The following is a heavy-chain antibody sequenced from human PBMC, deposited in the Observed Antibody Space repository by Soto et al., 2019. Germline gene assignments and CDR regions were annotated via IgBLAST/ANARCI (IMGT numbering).Heavy chain of an antibody. Sequence: EVQLVESGGGLVQPGRSLRLSCTASGFTFGDHDMSWFRQAPGKGLEWVGFIRRKVYGETTEYDASVKGRFTISRDDAKSIASLQMNSLKTEDTAVYYCSRTFRGRWGTDYFDYWGQGTLVTVSS. V-gene: IGHV3-49*03. CDR3: SRTFRGRWGTDYFDY. D-gene: IGHD3-10*01. J-gene: IGHJ4*02. CDR1: GFTFGDHD. CDR2: IRRKVYGETT.